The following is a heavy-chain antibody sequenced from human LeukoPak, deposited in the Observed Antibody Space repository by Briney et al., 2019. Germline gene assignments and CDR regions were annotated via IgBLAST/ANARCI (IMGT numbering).Heavy chain of an antibody. Sequence: GGSLGLSCAASGFTFNNYAMNWVRQAPGKGLEWVSVISGSGGTTYYADSVKGRFTISRDSSKNTLYLQMNSLRAEDTAVYYCAKVSGGGLYYDGMDVWGQGTTVTVSS. V-gene: IGHV3-23*01. D-gene: IGHD1-14*01. J-gene: IGHJ6*02. CDR1: GFTFNNYA. CDR3: AKVSGGGLYYDGMDV. CDR2: ISGSGGTT.